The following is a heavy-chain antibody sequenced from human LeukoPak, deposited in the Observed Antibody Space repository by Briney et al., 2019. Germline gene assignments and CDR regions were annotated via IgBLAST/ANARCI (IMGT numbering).Heavy chain of an antibody. CDR2: IYSTGGI. D-gene: IGHD3-3*01. V-gene: IGHV3-66*01. J-gene: IGHJ4*02. CDR3: ARALADSPTYYDFWSGYSTTDY. Sequence: PGGSLRLSCAVSGFTVSNNYMSWVRQAPGKGLEWVSVIYSTGGIHYADSVKGRFTISRDNAKNSLYLQMNSLRAEDTAVYYCARALADSPTYYDFWSGYSTTDYWGQGTLVTVSS. CDR1: GFTVSNNY.